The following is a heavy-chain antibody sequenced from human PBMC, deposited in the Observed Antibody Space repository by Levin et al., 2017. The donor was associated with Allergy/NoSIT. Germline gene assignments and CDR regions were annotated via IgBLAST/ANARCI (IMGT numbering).Heavy chain of an antibody. J-gene: IGHJ6*02. CDR1: GVSISNYY. Sequence: GSLRLSCTVSGVSISNYYWSWIRQAAGKGLEWIGRIYSSGSTDYNPSLKSRVTMSVDTSKNQFSLKLISVTAADTAVYYWARVMYCAGGSCTADGVDVWGQGTTVTVSS. CDR3: ARVMYCAGGSCTADGVDV. D-gene: IGHD2-15*01. V-gene: IGHV4-4*07. CDR2: IYSSGST.